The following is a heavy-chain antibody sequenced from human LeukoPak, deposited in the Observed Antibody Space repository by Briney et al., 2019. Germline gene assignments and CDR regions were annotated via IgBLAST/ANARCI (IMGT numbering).Heavy chain of an antibody. CDR2: INPNSGGT. CDR3: AREAGYSGYDPGHMDV. Sequence: ASVKVSCKASGYAFTGYYMHWVRQAPGQGLEWMGWINPNSGGTNYAQKFQGRVTMTRDTSISTAYLEPSRLRSDDTAVYYCAREAGYSGYDPGHMDVWGKGTTVTVSS. D-gene: IGHD5-12*01. V-gene: IGHV1-2*02. J-gene: IGHJ6*03. CDR1: GYAFTGYY.